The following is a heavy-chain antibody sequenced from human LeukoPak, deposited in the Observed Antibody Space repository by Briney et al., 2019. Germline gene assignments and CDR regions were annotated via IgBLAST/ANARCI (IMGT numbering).Heavy chain of an antibody. D-gene: IGHD3-3*01. CDR1: GGSISSYY. J-gene: IGHJ4*02. Sequence: SETLSLTCTVSGGSISSYYWSWIRQPAGKGLEWIGRIYTSGSTNYNPSLKSRVTMSVETSKNQFSLKLSSVTAADTAVYYCARVVHDFWSGYPYYFDYWGQGTLVTVSS. V-gene: IGHV4-4*07. CDR2: IYTSGST. CDR3: ARVVHDFWSGYPYYFDY.